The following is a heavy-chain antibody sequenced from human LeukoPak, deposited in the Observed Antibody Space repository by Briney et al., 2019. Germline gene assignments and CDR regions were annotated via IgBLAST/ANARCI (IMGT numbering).Heavy chain of an antibody. D-gene: IGHD2-8*01. V-gene: IGHV4-61*02. Sequence: SETLSLTCTVSGGSISSGSYYWSWLRQPAGTGLEWIGRLYTSGSTNDNPSLKGRFTISVNTSKNQFSLKRRSGEPRDTALNSWARDPYGKNWFCPRGPGNLVTVSS. CDR2: LYTSGST. CDR1: GGSISSGSYY. CDR3: ARDPYGKNWFCP. J-gene: IGHJ5*02.